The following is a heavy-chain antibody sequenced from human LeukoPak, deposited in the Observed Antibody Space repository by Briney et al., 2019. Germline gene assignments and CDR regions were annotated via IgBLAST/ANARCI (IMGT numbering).Heavy chain of an antibody. CDR2: IYTSGST. V-gene: IGHV4-4*07. CDR3: ARDTPYSSSPYAFDI. J-gene: IGHJ3*02. Sequence: SETLSLTCTVSGCSISSYYWSWIRQPAGKGLEWIGRIYTSGSTNYNPSLKSRVTMSVDTSKNQFSLKLSSVTAADTAVYYCARDTPYSSSPYAFDIWGQGTMVTVSS. CDR1: GCSISSYY. D-gene: IGHD6-6*01.